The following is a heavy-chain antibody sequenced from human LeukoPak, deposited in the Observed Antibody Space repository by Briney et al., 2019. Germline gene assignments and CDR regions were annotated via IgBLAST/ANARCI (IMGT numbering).Heavy chain of an antibody. CDR2: INTNTGNP. V-gene: IGHV7-4-1*02. CDR1: GYTFTSYA. D-gene: IGHD6-19*01. J-gene: IGHJ4*02. Sequence: ASVKVSCKASGYTFTSYAMNWVRRAPGQGLEWMGWINTNTGNPTYVQGFTGRFVFSLDTSVSTAYLQISSLKAEDTAVYYCAFISSGWSILYWGQGTLVTVSS. CDR3: AFISSGWSILY.